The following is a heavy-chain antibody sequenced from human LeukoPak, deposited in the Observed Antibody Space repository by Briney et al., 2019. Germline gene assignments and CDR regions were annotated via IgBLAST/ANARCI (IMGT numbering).Heavy chain of an antibody. Sequence: GGSLRLSCAASAFTFSNYAMSWVSQAPGKGLEWVSTISNSDSSTYYADSVKGRFTISRDNSENTLYLQMNSLRAEDTAIYYCAKNGDRGAYCTGGTCYPYFYYYMDVWGKGTTVTI. J-gene: IGHJ6*03. D-gene: IGHD2-15*01. CDR1: AFTFSNYA. CDR2: ISNSDSST. V-gene: IGHV3-23*01. CDR3: AKNGDRGAYCTGGTCYPYFYYYMDV.